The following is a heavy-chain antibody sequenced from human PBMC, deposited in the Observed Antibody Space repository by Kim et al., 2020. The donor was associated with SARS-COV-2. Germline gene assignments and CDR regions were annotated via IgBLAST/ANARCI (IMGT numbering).Heavy chain of an antibody. CDR3: ARSCRELLPPYYYYGMDV. D-gene: IGHD1-26*01. J-gene: IGHJ6*02. CDR1: GGTFSSYT. V-gene: IGHV1-69*02. CDR2: IIPILGIA. Sequence: SVKVSCKASGGTFSSYTISWVRQAPGQGLEWMGRIIPILGIANYAQKFQGRVTITADKSTSTAYMELSSLRSEDTAVYYCARSCRELLPPYYYYGMDVWGQGTTVTVSS.